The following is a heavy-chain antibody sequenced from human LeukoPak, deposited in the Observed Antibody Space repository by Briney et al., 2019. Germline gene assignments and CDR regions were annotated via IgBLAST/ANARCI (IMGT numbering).Heavy chain of an antibody. Sequence: PSETLSLTCTVSGGSISSSSYYWGWIRQPPGKGLEWIGSIYYSGSTYYNPSLKSRVTISVDTSKNQFSLKLSSVTAADTAVYYCARVAVARVFDYWGQGTLVTVSS. CDR3: ARVAVARVFDY. D-gene: IGHD6-19*01. CDR1: GGSISSSSYY. V-gene: IGHV4-39*07. J-gene: IGHJ4*02. CDR2: IYYSGST.